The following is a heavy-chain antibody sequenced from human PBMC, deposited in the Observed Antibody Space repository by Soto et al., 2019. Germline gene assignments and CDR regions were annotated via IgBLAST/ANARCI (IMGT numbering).Heavy chain of an antibody. D-gene: IGHD2-2*01. CDR2: IWYDGSNK. CDR3: ARDRVPAAIWGALYGMDV. CDR1: GFTFSSYG. J-gene: IGHJ6*02. V-gene: IGHV3-33*01. Sequence: QVQLVESGGGVVQPGRSLRLSCAASGFTFSSYGMHWVRQAPGKGLEWVAVIWYDGSNKYYADSVKGRFTISRDNSKNSLYLQMNSLRAEDTAVDYCARDRVPAAIWGALYGMDVWGQGTTVTVSS.